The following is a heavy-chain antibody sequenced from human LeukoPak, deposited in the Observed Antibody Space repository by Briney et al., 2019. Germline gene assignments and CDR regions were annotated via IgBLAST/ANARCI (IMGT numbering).Heavy chain of an antibody. D-gene: IGHD2-2*01. CDR1: GYTFTGYY. Sequence: ASVKVSCKAPGYTFTGYYMHWVRQAPGQGLEWMGWINPNSGGTNYAQKFQGRVTMTRDTSISTAYTELSRLRSDDTAVYYCARERYCSSTSCDGLDYWGQGTLVTVSS. CDR3: ARERYCSSTSCDGLDY. J-gene: IGHJ4*02. CDR2: INPNSGGT. V-gene: IGHV1-2*02.